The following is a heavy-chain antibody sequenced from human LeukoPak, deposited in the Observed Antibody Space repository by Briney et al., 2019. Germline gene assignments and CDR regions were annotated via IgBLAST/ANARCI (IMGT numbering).Heavy chain of an antibody. V-gene: IGHV3-73*01. CDR2: IRSKADTYTT. J-gene: IGHJ4*02. CDR1: GFTFSASA. D-gene: IGHD6-19*01. Sequence: PGGSLRLSCAASGFTFSASAVHWVRRASRKGLEWVGRIRSKADTYTTSYAASVKGRFTISRDDSKNTAFLQLNSLKTEDTAVYYCTREYSSGWPFDFWGQGTLVTVSS. CDR3: TREYSSGWPFDF.